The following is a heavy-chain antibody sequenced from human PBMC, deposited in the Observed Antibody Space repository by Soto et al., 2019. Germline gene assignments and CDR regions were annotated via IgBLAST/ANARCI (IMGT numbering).Heavy chain of an antibody. J-gene: IGHJ3*02. D-gene: IGHD1-1*01. CDR2: TYYRSKWYN. CDR3: PSTGGYNCNDGFAFYI. V-gene: IGHV6-1*01. CDR1: GDSVSSNSAA. Sequence: SQTLSLTCAISGDSVSSNSAAWNWIRQSPSRGLEWLGRTYYRSKWYNDYAVSVKSRITINPDTSKNQFSLQLNSVTPEDTAVFYCPSTGGYNCNDGFAFYIWGKGTVVTV.